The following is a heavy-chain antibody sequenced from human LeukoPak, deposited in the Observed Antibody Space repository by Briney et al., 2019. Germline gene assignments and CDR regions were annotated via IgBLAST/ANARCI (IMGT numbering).Heavy chain of an antibody. Sequence: ASVKVSCKASGYTFNSYGISWVRQAPGQGLEWMGGIIPIFGTANYAQKFQGRVTITADESTSTAYMELSSLRSEDTAVYYCARDRDWAGYSYGFYYWGQGTLVTVSS. J-gene: IGHJ4*02. CDR3: ARDRDWAGYSYGFYY. V-gene: IGHV1-69*13. D-gene: IGHD5-18*01. CDR1: GYTFNSYG. CDR2: IIPIFGTA.